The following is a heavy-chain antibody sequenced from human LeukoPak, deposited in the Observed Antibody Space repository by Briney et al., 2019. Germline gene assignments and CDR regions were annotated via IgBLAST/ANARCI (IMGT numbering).Heavy chain of an antibody. CDR3: ARGSQIFDY. CDR2: IKQDGSEK. V-gene: IGHV3-7*01. Sequence: GGSLRLSCAASGFTFSSYAMSWVRQAPGKGLEWVANIKQDGSEKYYVDSVKGRFTISRDNAKNSLYLQMNSLRAEDTAVYYCARGSQIFDYWGQGTLVTVSS. J-gene: IGHJ4*02. D-gene: IGHD6-19*01. CDR1: GFTFSSYA.